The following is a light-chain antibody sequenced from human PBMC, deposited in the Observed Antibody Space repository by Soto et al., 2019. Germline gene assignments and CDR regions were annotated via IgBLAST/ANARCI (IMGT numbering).Light chain of an antibody. V-gene: IGKV3-20*01. CDR1: QNVRSDL. CDR3: QQYLTSPFT. Sequence: EVVLRQSPDTLALSPGQSATLSCRASQNVRSDLLAWYRQRPGQPPRLLIYGASRRAAGTPDRFTGSGSGTDFTLVIRSLEPEDFAVYYCQQYLTSPFTFGGGTKVEI. J-gene: IGKJ4*01. CDR2: GAS.